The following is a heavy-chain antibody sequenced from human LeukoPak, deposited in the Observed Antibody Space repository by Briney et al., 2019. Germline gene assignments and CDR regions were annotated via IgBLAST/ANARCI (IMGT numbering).Heavy chain of an antibody. CDR2: IYYTGST. D-gene: IGHD6-13*01. Sequence: SETLSLTCTVSGGSISSYYWYWIRQPPGKGLERMGYIYYTGSTNYNPSLKSRVTISVDTYKNQFSLRLSSVTAADTAVYYCASSSWYGNWFDPWGQGTLVTVSS. CDR3: ASSSWYGNWFDP. CDR1: GGSISSYY. J-gene: IGHJ5*02. V-gene: IGHV4-59*01.